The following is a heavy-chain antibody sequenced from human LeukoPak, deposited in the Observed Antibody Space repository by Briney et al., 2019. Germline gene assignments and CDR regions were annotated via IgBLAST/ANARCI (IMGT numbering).Heavy chain of an antibody. CDR3: ARAQSNQMATKI. J-gene: IGHJ4*02. CDR1: GYTFTSNY. V-gene: IGHV1-46*01. D-gene: IGHD5-24*01. CDR2: ISPSGGST. Sequence: ASVKVSCKAFGYTFTSNYMHWVRQAPGQGPEWMGVISPSGGSTTYAQKFQGRVTLTRDMSTSTDYLELSSLRSEDTAVYYCARAQSNQMATKIWGQGILVTVSS.